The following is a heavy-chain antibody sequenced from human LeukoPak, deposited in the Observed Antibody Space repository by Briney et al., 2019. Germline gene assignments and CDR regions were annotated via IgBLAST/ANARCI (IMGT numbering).Heavy chain of an antibody. CDR2: IYYTGNT. J-gene: IGHJ4*02. Sequence: PSETLSLTCTVSGVSTSSSNSYWGWIRQPPGKGLEWIGSIYYTGNTYYNASLKSRVTISIDTSKNQISLRLTSVTAADTAVYYCARRPSSWIWLNFDYWGQGTLVTVSS. D-gene: IGHD6-13*01. CDR3: ARRPSSWIWLNFDY. V-gene: IGHV4-39*01. CDR1: GVSTSSSNSY.